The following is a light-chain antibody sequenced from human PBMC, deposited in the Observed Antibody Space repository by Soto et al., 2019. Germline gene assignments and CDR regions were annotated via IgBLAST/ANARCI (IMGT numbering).Light chain of an antibody. CDR2: GAS. J-gene: IGKJ3*01. V-gene: IGKV3-15*01. CDR3: QQYSKWPPH. Sequence: EIVMTQSPATLSVSPGERATLSCRASQYISNNLARYQQKLGQAPRLLVYGASTRDTGIPARFSGSGAGTEFTITISGLQSEGFAVYYCQQYSKWPPHFGPGTTVDIK. CDR1: QYISNN.